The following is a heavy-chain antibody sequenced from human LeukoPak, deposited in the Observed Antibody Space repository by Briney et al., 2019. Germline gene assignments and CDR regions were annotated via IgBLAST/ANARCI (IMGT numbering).Heavy chain of an antibody. CDR2: IYPGGST. V-gene: IGHV4-4*02. J-gene: IGHJ4*02. D-gene: IGHD2-15*01. Sequence: SETLSLTCAVSGGSIGSSHWWSWVRQPPGKGLEWIGEIYPGGSTNSNPSLKSRITISIDGSKNQFSLNLSSVTAADTAVYYCARNGPYSVDYWGQGTLVTVSS. CDR3: ARNGPYSVDY. CDR1: GGSIGSSHW.